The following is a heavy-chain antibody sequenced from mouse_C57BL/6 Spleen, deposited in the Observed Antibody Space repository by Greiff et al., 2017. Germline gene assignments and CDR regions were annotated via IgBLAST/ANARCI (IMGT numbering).Heavy chain of an antibody. CDR2: ISSGSSTI. V-gene: IGHV5-17*01. CDR3: ARRLLQYYAMDY. D-gene: IGHD1-2*01. J-gene: IGHJ4*01. CDR1: GFTFSDYG. Sequence: EVKVVESGGGLVKPGGSLQLSCAASGFTFSDYGMHWVRQAPEKGLEWVTYISSGSSTIYYADTVKGRFTISRDNAKNTLFLQMTSLRSEDTAMYYCARRLLQYYAMDYWGQGTSVTVSS.